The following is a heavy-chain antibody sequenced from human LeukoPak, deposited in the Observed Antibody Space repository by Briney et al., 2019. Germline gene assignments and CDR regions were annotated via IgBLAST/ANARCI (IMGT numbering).Heavy chain of an antibody. Sequence: GGSLRLSCAASGFTFSSYAMNWVRQAPGKGLEWVSGISSSGGSTSYGDSVKGRFTISRDNSKNTLYLQMNSLRAEDTAVYYCANPRDSSTWYTFDYWGQGTLVTVSS. CDR2: ISSSGGST. CDR3: ANPRDSSTWYTFDY. J-gene: IGHJ4*02. CDR1: GFTFSSYA. V-gene: IGHV3-23*01. D-gene: IGHD6-13*01.